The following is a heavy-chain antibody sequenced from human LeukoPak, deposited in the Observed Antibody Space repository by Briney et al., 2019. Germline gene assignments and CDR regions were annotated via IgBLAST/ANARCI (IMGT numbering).Heavy chain of an antibody. V-gene: IGHV1-2*02. J-gene: IGHJ4*02. CDR3: ARSHLQYYDFWSGPYPLFDY. CDR2: INPNSGGT. Sequence: ASVKVSCKASGYTFTGYYMHWMRPAPGQGLEWMGWINPNSGGTNYAQKFQGRVTMTRDTSISTAYMELSRLRSDDTAVYYCARSHLQYYDFWSGPYPLFDYWGQGTLVTVSS. D-gene: IGHD3-3*01. CDR1: GYTFTGYY.